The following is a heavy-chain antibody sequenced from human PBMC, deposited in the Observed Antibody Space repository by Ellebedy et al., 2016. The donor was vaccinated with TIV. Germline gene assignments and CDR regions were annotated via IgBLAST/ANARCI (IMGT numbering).Heavy chain of an antibody. CDR2: ISYDGSNK. CDR3: AKDSTDITMIVVVILDY. D-gene: IGHD3-22*01. V-gene: IGHV3-30*18. Sequence: GESLKISCAASGFDFNINAMSWVRQAPGKGLEWVAVISYDGSNKYYADSVKGRFTISSDNSKNTLYLQMNSLRAEDTAVYYCAKDSTDITMIVVVILDYWGQGTLVTVSS. J-gene: IGHJ4*02. CDR1: GFDFNINA.